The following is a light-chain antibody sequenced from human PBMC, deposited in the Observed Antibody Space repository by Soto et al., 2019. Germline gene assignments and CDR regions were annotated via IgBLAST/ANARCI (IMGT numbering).Light chain of an antibody. CDR3: QQYNNWPLT. CDR2: GAS. Sequence: EIVMAQSPATLSVSPWERATLSCVASQSVSSNLAWYQQKPGQAPRLLIYGASTRATGIPARFSGSGSGTEFTLTISSLQSEDFAVYYCQQYNNWPLTFGGGTKVEIK. V-gene: IGKV3-15*01. CDR1: QSVSSN. J-gene: IGKJ4*01.